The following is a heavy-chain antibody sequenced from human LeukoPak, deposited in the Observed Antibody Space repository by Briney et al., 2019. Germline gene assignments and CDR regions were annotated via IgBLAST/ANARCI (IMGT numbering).Heavy chain of an antibody. CDR1: GGSISSYY. Sequence: PSETLSLTCTVSGGSISSYYWSWIRQPPGKGLEWIGYIYYSGSTNYNPSLKSRVTISVDTSKNQFSLKLSSVTAADTAVYYCARGTFREHDYDFWSGYYSTTFDYWGQGTLVTVSS. D-gene: IGHD3-3*01. J-gene: IGHJ4*02. CDR2: IYYSGST. CDR3: ARGTFREHDYDFWSGYYSTTFDY. V-gene: IGHV4-59*01.